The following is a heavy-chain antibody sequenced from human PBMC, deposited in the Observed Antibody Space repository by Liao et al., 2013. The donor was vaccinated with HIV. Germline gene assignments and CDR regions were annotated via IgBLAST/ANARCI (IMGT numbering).Heavy chain of an antibody. CDR2: IYYSGST. D-gene: IGHD5/OR15-5a*01. CDR1: GGSISSYY. Sequence: QVQLQESGPGLVKPSETLSLTCTVSGGSISSYYWSWIRQSPGKGLEWIGYIYYSGSTNYNPSLKSRVTISVDASKNQFSLKLSSVTAADTAMYYCASTTSTYFPPMMSFDIWGQGTMVTVSS. CDR3: ASTTSTYFPPMMSFDI. V-gene: IGHV4-59*12. J-gene: IGHJ3*02.